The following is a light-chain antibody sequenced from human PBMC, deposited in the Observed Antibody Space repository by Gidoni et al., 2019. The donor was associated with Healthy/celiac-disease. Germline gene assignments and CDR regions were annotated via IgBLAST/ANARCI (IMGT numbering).Light chain of an antibody. CDR3: YSTDSSGNHYV. CDR2: EDS. CDR1: ALPKKY. V-gene: IGLV3-10*01. J-gene: IGLJ1*01. Sequence: SYELTQPPSASVSPGQTARITCSGDALPKKYPYWYQQKSGQAPVLVIYEDSKQPSGIPERFSGSSSGTMATLTISGAQVEDEADYYCYSTDSSGNHYVFGTGTKVTVL.